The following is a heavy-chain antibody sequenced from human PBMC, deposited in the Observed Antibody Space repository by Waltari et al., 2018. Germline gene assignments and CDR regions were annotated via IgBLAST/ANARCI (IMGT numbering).Heavy chain of an antibody. CDR2: IKGDGSNI. V-gene: IGHV3-74*01. CDR1: GFTFSKYW. J-gene: IGHJ4*02. D-gene: IGHD1-20*01. CDR3: ARSNNFAFDY. Sequence: EVQLVESGGYLVQPGGSLRLSCPASGFTFSKYWIPWVRQTPGKGLEWVSHIKGDGSNIKYADSVKGRFTVSSDNAKNTVYLQISSLRAEDTAVYYCARSNNFAFDYWGQGTLVTVSS.